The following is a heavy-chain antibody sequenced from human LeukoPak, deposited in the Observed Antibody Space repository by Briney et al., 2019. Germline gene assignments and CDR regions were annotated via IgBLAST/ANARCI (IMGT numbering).Heavy chain of an antibody. CDR2: INPNSGGT. Sequence: ASVKVSCKASGYTFTGYYMHWVRQAPGQGLEWMGWINPNSGGTNYAQEFQGRVTMTRDTSISTAYMELSSLRSEDTAVYYCARDQPSLLYSGSYFAFDIWGQGTMVTVSS. V-gene: IGHV1-2*02. J-gene: IGHJ3*02. CDR3: ARDQPSLLYSGSYFAFDI. D-gene: IGHD1-26*01. CDR1: GYTFTGYY.